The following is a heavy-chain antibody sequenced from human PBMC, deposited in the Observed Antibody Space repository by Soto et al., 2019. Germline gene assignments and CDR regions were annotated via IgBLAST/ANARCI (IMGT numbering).Heavy chain of an antibody. V-gene: IGHV3-30-3*01. CDR3: AKGGVEDV. CDR2: ISYDGSNK. CDR1: GFTFSSYA. Sequence: QPGGSLRLSCAASGFTFSSYAMHWVRQAPGKGLEWVAVISYDGSNKYYADSVKGRFTISRDNSKNTLYLQMNSLRAEDTAVYYCAKGGVEDVWGQGTTVTVSS. D-gene: IGHD1-26*01. J-gene: IGHJ6*02.